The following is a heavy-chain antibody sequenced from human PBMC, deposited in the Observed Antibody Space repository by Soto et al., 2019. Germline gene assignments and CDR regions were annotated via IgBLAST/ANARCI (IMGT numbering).Heavy chain of an antibody. J-gene: IGHJ6*02. D-gene: IGHD6-19*01. CDR3: ARGYSSGWYSYYYYGMDV. CDR2: IYTSGST. V-gene: IGHV4-4*07. Sequence: SETLSLTCTVSGGSISSYYWSWIRQPAGKGLEWIGRIYTSGSTNYNPSLKSRVTMSVDTSKNQFSLKLSSVTAADTAVYYCARGYSSGWYSYYYYGMDVWGQGTTVTVSS. CDR1: GGSISSYY.